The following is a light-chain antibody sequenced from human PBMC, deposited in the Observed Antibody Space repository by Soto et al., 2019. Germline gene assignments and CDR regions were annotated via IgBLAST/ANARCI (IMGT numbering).Light chain of an antibody. CDR1: QSVKNDY. CDR3: QQYGTSPLT. Sequence: EIVLTQAPGTLSLSPGERPTLSCRASQSVKNDYLAWYQQRPGLAPRLLIFGASGRATGIPDRFSGSGSGTDFTLTISRLEPEDFAIYYCQQYGTSPLTFGGGTKVDI. CDR2: GAS. J-gene: IGKJ4*01. V-gene: IGKV3-20*01.